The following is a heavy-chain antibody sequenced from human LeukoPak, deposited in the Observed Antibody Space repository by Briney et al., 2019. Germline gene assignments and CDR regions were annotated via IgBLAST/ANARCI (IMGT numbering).Heavy chain of an antibody. D-gene: IGHD5-18*01. CDR3: ARGYSYDNYFDY. Sequence: GASVKVSCKASGYTFTSYDINWVRQATGQGLEWMGWMNPNSGNTGYAQKFQGRVTMTRNTSISTAYMELSSLRSEDTAVYYCARGYSYDNYFDYWGQGTLVTVSS. J-gene: IGHJ4*02. V-gene: IGHV1-8*01. CDR2: MNPNSGNT. CDR1: GYTFTSYD.